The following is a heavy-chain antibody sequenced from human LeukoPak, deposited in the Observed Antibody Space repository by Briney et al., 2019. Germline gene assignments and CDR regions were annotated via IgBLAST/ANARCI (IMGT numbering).Heavy chain of an antibody. J-gene: IGHJ4*02. CDR1: GYTFTSYG. V-gene: IGHV1-18*01. Sequence: GASVKVSCTASGYTFTSYGISWVRQAPGQGLEWMGWISAYNGNTNYAQKLQGRVTMTTDTSTSTAYMELRSLRSDETAVYYCARDFANYYDSSGAYWGQGTLVTVSS. CDR2: ISAYNGNT. CDR3: ARDFANYYDSSGAY. D-gene: IGHD3-22*01.